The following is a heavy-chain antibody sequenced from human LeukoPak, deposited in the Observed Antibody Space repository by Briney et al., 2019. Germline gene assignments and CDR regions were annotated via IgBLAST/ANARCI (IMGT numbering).Heavy chain of an antibody. Sequence: GASVKVSCKASGGTFISYAISWVRQAPGQGLEWMGGIIPIFGTANYAQKFQGRVTITADESTSTAYMELSSLRSEDTAVYYCARGDPWFGDPANLYYQGYYYYYMDVWGKGTTVTISS. D-gene: IGHD3-10*01. J-gene: IGHJ6*03. CDR2: IIPIFGTA. V-gene: IGHV1-69*13. CDR1: GGTFISYA. CDR3: ARGDPWFGDPANLYYQGYYYYYMDV.